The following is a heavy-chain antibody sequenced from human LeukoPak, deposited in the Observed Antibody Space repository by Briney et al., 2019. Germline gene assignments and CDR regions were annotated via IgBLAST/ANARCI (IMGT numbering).Heavy chain of an antibody. Sequence: KPGGSLRLSCEASEFIFSKYWMSWVRQAPGKGLEWVARINQDGSEKYSVDSVKGRFTISRDNAKNSLYLQMNTLRAEDTAVYYCARTSVNSLWDDAFDIWGQGTMVTVSS. D-gene: IGHD4-17*01. J-gene: IGHJ3*02. CDR2: INQDGSEK. V-gene: IGHV3-7*05. CDR3: ARTSVNSLWDDAFDI. CDR1: EFIFSKYW.